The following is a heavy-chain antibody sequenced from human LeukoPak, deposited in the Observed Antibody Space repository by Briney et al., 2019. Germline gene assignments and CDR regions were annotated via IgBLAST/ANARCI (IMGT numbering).Heavy chain of an antibody. CDR2: IYYRGST. V-gene: IGHV4-59*01. CDR3: ARVGDGYNYFPYYYMDF. CDR1: GGSISSYY. Sequence: SETLSLTCIVSGGSISSYYWSWIRQPPGKGLERIGNIYYRGSTNYNPSLNSRVIMSVDTTNNQFSLRLSSVTAADTAIYYCARVGDGYNYFPYYYMDFWGKGTTVIVSS. D-gene: IGHD5-24*01. J-gene: IGHJ6*03.